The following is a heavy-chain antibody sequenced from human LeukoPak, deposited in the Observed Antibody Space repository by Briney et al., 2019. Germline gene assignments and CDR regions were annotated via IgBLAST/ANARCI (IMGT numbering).Heavy chain of an antibody. CDR3: AKDVGDFWSGYRQLYYFDY. J-gene: IGHJ4*02. D-gene: IGHD3-3*01. V-gene: IGHV3-23*01. CDR2: ISNNGGYT. Sequence: GGSLRLSCAASGFTFSSSAMSWVRQAPGKGLEWVSAISNNGGYTYYADSVKGRFTISRDNSKNTLYLQMNSLRAEDTAVYYCAKDVGDFWSGYRQLYYFDYWGQGTLVTVSS. CDR1: GFTFSSSA.